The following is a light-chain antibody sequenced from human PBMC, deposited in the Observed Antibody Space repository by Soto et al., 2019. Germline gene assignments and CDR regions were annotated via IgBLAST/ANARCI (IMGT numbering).Light chain of an antibody. J-gene: IGKJ4*01. CDR1: QSVSSN. CDR2: GAS. Sequence: EIVMTQSPATLSVSPGERVTLSCRASQSVSSNLAWYQQKPGQAPRLLIYGASTRATGIPARFSGSGSGKEFTLTISSLQSEDFAVYYCQQYNNWSPLTFGGGTKVEIK. V-gene: IGKV3-15*01. CDR3: QQYNNWSPLT.